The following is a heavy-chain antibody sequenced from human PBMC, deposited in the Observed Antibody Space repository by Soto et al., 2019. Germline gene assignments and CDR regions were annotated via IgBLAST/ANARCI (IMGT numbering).Heavy chain of an antibody. J-gene: IGHJ4*02. Sequence: PGGSLRLSCIASGFTFGDHAMHWVREVPGRGLEWVSGISWDSAILDYGASVQGRFTISRDNSRNTLHLQMNSLRAEDTAVYYCAKDGDSITRNKPLDYWGQGTLVTVSS. CDR2: ISWDSAIL. V-gene: IGHV3-9*01. D-gene: IGHD2-2*01. CDR1: GFTFGDHA. CDR3: AKDGDSITRNKPLDY.